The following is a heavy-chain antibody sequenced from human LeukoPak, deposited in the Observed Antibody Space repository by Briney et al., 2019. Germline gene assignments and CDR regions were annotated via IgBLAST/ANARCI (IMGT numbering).Heavy chain of an antibody. Sequence: GESLKISCKGSGYSLTNYWIDWVRQVPGKGLEWMGIIYPGDSDTRYSPSFQGQVTISADKSISTAYLQWSSLKASDTAMYYCARDVYGSGSYFAFDIWGQGTMVTVSS. V-gene: IGHV5-51*01. J-gene: IGHJ3*02. D-gene: IGHD3-10*01. CDR2: IYPGDSDT. CDR1: GYSLTNYW. CDR3: ARDVYGSGSYFAFDI.